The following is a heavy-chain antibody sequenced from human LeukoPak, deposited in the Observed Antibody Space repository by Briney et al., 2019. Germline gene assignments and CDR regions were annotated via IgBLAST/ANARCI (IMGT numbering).Heavy chain of an antibody. Sequence: GGSLRLSCSVSGFTFSAYAMHWLRQAPGKRLEFLSSINSNGDSTNHADSVKGRFTISRDNSRSTLYLQMRSLRPEDTAVYYCVKSGYSTSSDVDYWGQGTRVTVSS. CDR1: GFTFSAYA. D-gene: IGHD6-6*01. CDR2: INSNGDST. CDR3: VKSGYSTSSDVDY. V-gene: IGHV3-64D*09. J-gene: IGHJ4*02.